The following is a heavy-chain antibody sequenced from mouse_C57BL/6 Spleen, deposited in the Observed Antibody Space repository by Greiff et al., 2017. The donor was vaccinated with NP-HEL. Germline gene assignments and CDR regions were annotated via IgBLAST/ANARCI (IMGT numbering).Heavy chain of an antibody. CDR3: AGVTTVVGAMDY. D-gene: IGHD1-1*01. V-gene: IGHV1-64*01. Sequence: VQLQQPGAELVKPGASVKLSCKASGYTFTSYWMHWVKQRPGQGLEWIGMIHPNSGSTNYNEKFKSKATLTVDKSSSTAYMQLSSLTSEDSAVYYCAGVTTVVGAMDYWGQGTSVTVSS. CDR1: GYTFTSYW. J-gene: IGHJ4*01. CDR2: IHPNSGST.